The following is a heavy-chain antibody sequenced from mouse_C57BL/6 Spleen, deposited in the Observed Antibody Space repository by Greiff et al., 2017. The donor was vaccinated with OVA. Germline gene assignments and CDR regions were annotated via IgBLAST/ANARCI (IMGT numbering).Heavy chain of an antibody. J-gene: IGHJ2*01. CDR1: GFTFSSYA. CDR2: ISDGGSYT. V-gene: IGHV5-4*03. Sequence: EVKLMESGGGLVKPGGSLKLSCAASGFTFSSYAMSWVRQTPEKRLEWVATISDGGSYTYYPDNVKGRFTISRDNAKNNLYLQMSHLKSEDTAMYYCARADVYYFDYWGQGTTLTVSS. CDR3: ARADVYYFDY.